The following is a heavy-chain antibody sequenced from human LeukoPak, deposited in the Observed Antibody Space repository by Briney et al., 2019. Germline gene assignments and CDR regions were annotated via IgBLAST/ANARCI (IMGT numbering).Heavy chain of an antibody. D-gene: IGHD3-10*01. CDR2: INPGGGRK. J-gene: IGHJ6*02. Sequence: ASVKVFCKASGYTFTNYYIHWVRQAPGQGLEWMGIINPGGGRKNYAQKFQGRVTMTRDTSTSTVYMELSSLRSEDTAVYYCARDRITMVRGVIIDPYGMDAWGQGTTVTVSS. CDR3: ARDRITMVRGVIIDPYGMDA. V-gene: IGHV1-46*01. CDR1: GYTFTNYY.